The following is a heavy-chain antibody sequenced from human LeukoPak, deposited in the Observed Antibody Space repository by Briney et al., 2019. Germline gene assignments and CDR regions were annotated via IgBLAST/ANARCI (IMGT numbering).Heavy chain of an antibody. D-gene: IGHD3-9*01. CDR1: RFTFSSYA. V-gene: IGHV3-30-3*01. CDR2: ISYDGSNK. CDR3: ARVGVDYDILTGYHSHFDY. J-gene: IGHJ4*02. Sequence: GRSLRLSCAASRFTFSSYAMHWVRQAPGKGLEWVAVISYDGSNKYYADSVKGRFTISRDNSKNTLYLQMNSLRAEDTAVYYCARVGVDYDILTGYHSHFDYWGQGTLVTVSS.